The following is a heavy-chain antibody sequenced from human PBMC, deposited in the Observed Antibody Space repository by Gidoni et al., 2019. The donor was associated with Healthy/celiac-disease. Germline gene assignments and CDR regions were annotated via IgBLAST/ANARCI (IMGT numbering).Heavy chain of an antibody. Sequence: QVQLVQSGAEVTKPGSSVTVSCKASGGTFSSYAISWVRQAPGQGLEWMGGIIPIFGKANYAQKFQGRVTITADESTSTAYMELSSLRSEDTAVYYCARDFPRFHSGYDFVGRGHDYWGQGTLVTVSS. V-gene: IGHV1-69*01. CDR3: ARDFPRFHSGYDFVGRGHDY. J-gene: IGHJ4*02. CDR1: GGTFSSYA. D-gene: IGHD5-12*01. CDR2: IIPIFGKA.